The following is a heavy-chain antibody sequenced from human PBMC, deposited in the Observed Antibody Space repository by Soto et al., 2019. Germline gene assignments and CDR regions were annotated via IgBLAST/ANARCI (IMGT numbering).Heavy chain of an antibody. CDR3: ARERGALRYFGGYYYYYMDV. J-gene: IGHJ6*03. D-gene: IGHD3-9*01. V-gene: IGHV1-8*01. Sequence: GASVKVSCKASGYTFTSYDINWVRQATGQGLEWMGWMNPNSGNTGYAQKFQGRVTMTRNTSISTAYMELSSLRSEDTAVYYCARERGALRYFGGYYYYYMDVWGKGTTVTVS. CDR2: MNPNSGNT. CDR1: GYTFTSYD.